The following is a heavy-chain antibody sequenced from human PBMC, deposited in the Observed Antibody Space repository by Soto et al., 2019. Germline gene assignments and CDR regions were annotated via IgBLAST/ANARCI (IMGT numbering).Heavy chain of an antibody. CDR2: IRSKAYGGTT. J-gene: IGHJ4*02. V-gene: IGHV3-49*04. CDR3: TRVGGYVSDY. D-gene: IGHD3-22*01. CDR1: GFTFGDYA. Sequence: GVLRLSCTASGFTFGDYAMSWVRQAPGKGLEWVGFIRSKAYGGTTEYAASVKGRFTISRDDSKSIAYLQMNSLKTEDTAVYYCTRVGGYVSDYWGQGTLVTVSS.